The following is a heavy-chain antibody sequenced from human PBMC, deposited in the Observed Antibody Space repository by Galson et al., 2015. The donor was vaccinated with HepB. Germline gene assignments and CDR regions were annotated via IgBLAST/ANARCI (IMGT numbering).Heavy chain of an antibody. Sequence: SVKVSCKASGYIFTNYGISWVRQAPGQGLEWMGWISAYNGNTNYAQKLQGRVTMTTDTSTSTAYMELRSLRSEDTAVYYCARSSGARGYMVRGVITNYYYYGMDVWGQGTTVTVSS. CDR2: ISAYNGNT. J-gene: IGHJ6*02. CDR1: GYIFTNYG. D-gene: IGHD3-10*01. CDR3: ARSSGARGYMVRGVITNYYYYGMDV. V-gene: IGHV1-18*04.